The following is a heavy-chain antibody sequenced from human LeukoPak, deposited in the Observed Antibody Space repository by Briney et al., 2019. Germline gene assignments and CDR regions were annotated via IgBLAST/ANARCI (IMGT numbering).Heavy chain of an antibody. V-gene: IGHV3-30*04. CDR3: ARDRSSYEYYFDC. CDR1: GFTFNNYA. CDR2: ISYDGRNE. D-gene: IGHD5-12*01. J-gene: IGHJ4*02. Sequence: PGRSLRLSCAASGFTFNNYAMHWVRQAPGKGLEWVAVISYDGRNEYYADSVKGRFTISRDNSKNTLYLQMHSLRAEDTAVYYCARDRSSYEYYFDCWGQGTLVTVSS.